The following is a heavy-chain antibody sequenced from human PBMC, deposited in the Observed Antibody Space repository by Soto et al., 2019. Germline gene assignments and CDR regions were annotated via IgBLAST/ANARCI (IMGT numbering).Heavy chain of an antibody. V-gene: IGHV1-8*01. CDR3: AKDFWLYYYDSSGFLMDV. J-gene: IGHJ6*02. D-gene: IGHD3-22*01. CDR2: MNPNSGNT. CDR1: RYTFTSYD. Sequence: ASVKVSCKASRYTFTSYDINWVRQATGQGLEWMGWMNPNSGNTGYAQKFQGRVTMTRNTSISTAYMELSSLRAEDTAVYYCAKDFWLYYYDSSGFLMDVWGQGTTVTVSS.